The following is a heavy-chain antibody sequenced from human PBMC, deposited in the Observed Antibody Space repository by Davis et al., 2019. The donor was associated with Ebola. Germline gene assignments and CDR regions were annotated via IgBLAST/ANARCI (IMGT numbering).Heavy chain of an antibody. CDR2: INQDGSEK. Sequence: GGSLRLSCAASGFTFNTFWMSWVRQAPGKGLEWVAHINQDGSEKYYVDSVKGQFTISRDNAQNLLFLEMNSLRADDTAVYYCARADYGHNAPPFYLDYWGQGTLVTVSS. D-gene: IGHD4-17*01. J-gene: IGHJ4*02. CDR3: ARADYGHNAPPFYLDY. V-gene: IGHV3-7*01. CDR1: GFTFNTFW.